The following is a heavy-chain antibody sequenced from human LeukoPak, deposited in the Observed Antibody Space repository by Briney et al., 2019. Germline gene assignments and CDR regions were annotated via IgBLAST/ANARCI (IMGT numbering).Heavy chain of an antibody. CDR2: IYSAGAT. V-gene: IGHV3-53*01. Sequence: TGWSLRLSCAASGFTASDNYMTWVRQAPGKGLEWVSSIYSAGATHYAESVKGRFTISRDNSKNTLYLQMNSLRAEDMAVYYCARIEWERLGRAFDIWGQGTMVTVSS. J-gene: IGHJ3*02. CDR3: ARIEWERLGRAFDI. D-gene: IGHD1-26*01. CDR1: GFTASDNY.